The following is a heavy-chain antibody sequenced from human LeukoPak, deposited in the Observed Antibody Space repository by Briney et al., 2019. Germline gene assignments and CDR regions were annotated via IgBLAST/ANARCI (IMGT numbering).Heavy chain of an antibody. CDR2: ISGDGGST. D-gene: IGHD3-16*02. CDR1: GFTFDDYA. CDR3: ARDGPYYDYVWGSYREHDY. J-gene: IGHJ4*02. Sequence: GGSLRLFCAASGFTFDDYAMHWVRQAPGKGLEWVSLISGDGGSTYYADSVKGRFTISRDNAKNSLYLQMNSLRAEDTALYYCARDGPYYDYVWGSYREHDYWGQGTLVTVSS. V-gene: IGHV3-43*02.